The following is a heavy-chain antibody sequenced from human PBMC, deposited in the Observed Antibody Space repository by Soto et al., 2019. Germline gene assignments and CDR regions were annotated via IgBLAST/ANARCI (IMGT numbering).Heavy chain of an antibody. CDR2: INNGGST. Sequence: QVQLQQWSAGLLKPSETLSLTCAVYGESFNGYYWSWIRQPPGRGLEWIGEINNGGSTNYNPSLKSRVTMSVDTSKNHFSLHLSSVNAADTAVYFCARGVVRRVIIQYTSFFDYWGQGTLVSASS. J-gene: IGHJ4*02. D-gene: IGHD3-10*01. CDR3: ARGVVRRVIIQYTSFFDY. V-gene: IGHV4-34*01. CDR1: GESFNGYY.